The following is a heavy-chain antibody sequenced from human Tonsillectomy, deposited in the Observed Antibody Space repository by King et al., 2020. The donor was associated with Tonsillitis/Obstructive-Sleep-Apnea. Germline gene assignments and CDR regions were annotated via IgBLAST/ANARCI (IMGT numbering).Heavy chain of an antibody. J-gene: IGHJ6*03. CDR2: IYSGGST. Sequence: VQLVESGGGLVQPGGSLRLSCAASGFTVSSNYMSWVRQAPGKGLEWVSVIYSGGSTYYADSVKGRFTISRDNSKNTLFLQMNSLRAEDTAVYYCARDIPKRAGYCSSTSCSYYMDVWGKGTTVTVSS. D-gene: IGHD2-2*01. V-gene: IGHV3-66*01. CDR3: ARDIPKRAGYCSSTSCSYYMDV. CDR1: GFTVSSNY.